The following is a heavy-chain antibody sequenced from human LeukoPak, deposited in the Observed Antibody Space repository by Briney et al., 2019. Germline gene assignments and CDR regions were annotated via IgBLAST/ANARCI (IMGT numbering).Heavy chain of an antibody. CDR1: GYTFTSYG. CDR2: ISAYNGNT. CDR3: ARDDQYYYDSSGYFDY. D-gene: IGHD3-22*01. V-gene: IGHV1-18*01. Sequence: GASVNVSCKASGYTFTSYGISWVRQAPGQGLEWMGGISAYNGNTNYAQKLQGRVTMTTDTSTSTAYMELRSLRSDDTAVYYCARDDQYYYDSSGYFDYWGQGTLVTVSS. J-gene: IGHJ4*02.